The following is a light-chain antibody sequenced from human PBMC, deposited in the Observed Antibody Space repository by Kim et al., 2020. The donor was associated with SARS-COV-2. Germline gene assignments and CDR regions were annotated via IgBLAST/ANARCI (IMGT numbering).Light chain of an antibody. J-gene: IGKJ1*01. CDR2: GAS. CDR1: HGINNH. CDR3: QKYDSAPWT. V-gene: IGKV1-27*01. Sequence: SVGNRVTITCRARHGINNHVAWYQQKAGKVHKVLNYGASTLQSGVPSRCSGSGSGTDFILTISSLQPEDVATYYCQKYDSAPWTFGQGTKVDIK.